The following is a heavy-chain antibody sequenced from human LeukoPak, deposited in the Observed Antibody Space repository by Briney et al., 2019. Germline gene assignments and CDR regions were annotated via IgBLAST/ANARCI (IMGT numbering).Heavy chain of an antibody. V-gene: IGHV1-8*01. Sequence: GASVKVSCKTSGYPFTTWEINWVRQAAGQGLEWMGWVHPNGGNTAYAQKFQGRVTMTRDTSISTAYMELSGLRSDDTAAYFCARGPRNDPWGQGTLVTVSS. CDR2: VHPNGGNT. D-gene: IGHD1-14*01. CDR1: GYPFTTWE. CDR3: ARGPRNDP. J-gene: IGHJ5*02.